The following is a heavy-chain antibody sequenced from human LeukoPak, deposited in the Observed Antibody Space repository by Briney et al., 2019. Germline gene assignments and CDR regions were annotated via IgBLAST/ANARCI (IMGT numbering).Heavy chain of an antibody. D-gene: IGHD3-10*01. J-gene: IGHJ4*02. CDR3: ARLRLGELSD. CDR1: GYTFTGYY. V-gene: IGHV1-2*02. Sequence: ASVKVSCKASGYTFTGYYMHWVRQAPGQGLEWMGWINPNSGGRNYAQEYQGRVTMTSDTSISTAYMELSRRRSEDTAADYCARLRLGELSDWGQGTLVTVSS. CDR2: INPNSGGR.